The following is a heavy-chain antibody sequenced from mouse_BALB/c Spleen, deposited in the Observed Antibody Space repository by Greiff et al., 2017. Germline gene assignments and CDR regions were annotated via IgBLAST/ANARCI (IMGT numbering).Heavy chain of an antibody. CDR2: IYPGSGST. D-gene: IGHD1-1*01. V-gene: IGHV1-55*01. J-gene: IGHJ2*01. Sequence: QVQLKQPGAELVKPGTSVKLSCKASGYNFTSYWINWVKLRPGQGLEWIGDIYPGSGSTNYNEKFKSKATLTVDTSSSTAYMQLSSLASEDSALYYCAKVFHYYGSSYVDYWGQGTTLTVSS. CDR3: AKVFHYYGSSYVDY. CDR1: GYNFTSYW.